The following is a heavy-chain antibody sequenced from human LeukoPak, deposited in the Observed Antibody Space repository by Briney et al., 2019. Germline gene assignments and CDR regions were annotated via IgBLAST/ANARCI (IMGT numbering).Heavy chain of an antibody. CDR2: ISSSSSYI. J-gene: IGHJ4*02. V-gene: IGHV3-21*01. D-gene: IGHD2-21*02. CDR3: ARDIAYCGGDCYRGGDYYFDY. CDR1: RFTFSSYS. Sequence: GGSLRLSCAASRFTFSSYSMNWVRQAPGKGLEWVSSISSSSSYIYYADSVKGRFTISRDNAKNSLYLQMNSLRAEDTAVYYCARDIAYCGGDCYRGGDYYFDYWGQGTLVTVSS.